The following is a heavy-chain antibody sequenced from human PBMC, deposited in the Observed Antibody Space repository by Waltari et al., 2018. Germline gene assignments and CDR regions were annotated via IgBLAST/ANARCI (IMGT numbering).Heavy chain of an antibody. Sequence: QVQLVESGGGVVQPGRSLRLSCAASGFTFSSYGMHWVRQAPGKGLGGVAVIWYDGSNKYYADSVKGRVTISRDNSKNTLYLQMNSLRAEDTAVYYCARDLCGGDCYYFDYWGQGTLVTVSS. CDR3: ARDLCGGDCYYFDY. CDR1: GFTFSSYG. V-gene: IGHV3-33*01. CDR2: IWYDGSNK. D-gene: IGHD2-21*02. J-gene: IGHJ4*02.